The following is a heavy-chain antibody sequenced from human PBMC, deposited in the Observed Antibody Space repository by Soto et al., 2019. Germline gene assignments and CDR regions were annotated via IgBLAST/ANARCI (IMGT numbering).Heavy chain of an antibody. CDR1: GGSFSGYY. CDR2: INHSGST. CDR3: ARILYGYDY. Sequence: PSETLSFTCAVYGGSFSGYYWSWIRQPPGKGLEWIGEINHSGSTNYNPSLKSRVTISVDTSKNQFSLKLSSVTAADTAVYYCARILYGYDYWGQGTQVTVSS. V-gene: IGHV4-34*01. D-gene: IGHD5-18*01. J-gene: IGHJ4*02.